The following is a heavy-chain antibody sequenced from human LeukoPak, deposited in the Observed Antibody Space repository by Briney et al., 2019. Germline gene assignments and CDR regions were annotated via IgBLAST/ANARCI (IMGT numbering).Heavy chain of an antibody. J-gene: IGHJ4*02. CDR3: ARDYRGSYGLDY. Sequence: GGSLRLSCAASGFTFSDYYMSWIRQAPGKGVERDSYIRSSGSTIYYADSVKGRFTNSRDNAKNSLYLQMNSLTAEDTAVYYCARDYRGSYGLDYWGQGTLVTVPS. D-gene: IGHD1-26*01. V-gene: IGHV3-11*01. CDR2: IRSSGSTI. CDR1: GFTFSDYY.